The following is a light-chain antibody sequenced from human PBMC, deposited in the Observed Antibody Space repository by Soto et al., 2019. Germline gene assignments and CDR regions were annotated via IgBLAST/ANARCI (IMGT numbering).Light chain of an antibody. J-gene: IGLJ2*01. CDR2: DVS. V-gene: IGLV2-11*01. Sequence: QSVLTQPRSVSGSPGQSVTISCTGTSSDVGGYNYVSWYQQHPGKAPKLMIYDVSKRPSGVPDRFSGSKSGNTASLTISGLQAEDEADYYCNSYGGNTNVVFGGGTKLTVL. CDR3: NSYGGNTNVV. CDR1: SSDVGGYNY.